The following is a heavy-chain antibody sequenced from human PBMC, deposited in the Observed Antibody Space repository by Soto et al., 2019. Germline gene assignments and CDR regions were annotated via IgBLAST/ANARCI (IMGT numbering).Heavy chain of an antibody. V-gene: IGHV4-30-2*04. CDR2: IYPSENT. J-gene: IGHJ2*01. D-gene: IGHD3-10*02. CDR3: ASFFFQAKGGIRDVRSVSAFLLNRSSDL. Sequence: GKGLEWIGNIYPSENTYSTPSLKSRVTISVDTYKNEFSLRLSSVTAADTAVYYCASFFFQAKGGIRDVRSVSAFLLNRSSDL.